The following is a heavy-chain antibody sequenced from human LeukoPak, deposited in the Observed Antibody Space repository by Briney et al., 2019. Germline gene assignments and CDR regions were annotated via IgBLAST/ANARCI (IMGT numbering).Heavy chain of an antibody. CDR1: GGSFSGYY. CDR2: INHSGST. CDR3: ARLGAVRFDP. J-gene: IGHJ5*02. D-gene: IGHD1-26*01. Sequence: PSETLSLTCAVSGGSFSGYYWSWIRQPPGKGLEWIGEINHSGSTNYNPSLKSRVTISVDTSKNQFSLKLRSVTAADTAVYYCARLGAVRFDPWGQGSLVTVSS. V-gene: IGHV4-34*01.